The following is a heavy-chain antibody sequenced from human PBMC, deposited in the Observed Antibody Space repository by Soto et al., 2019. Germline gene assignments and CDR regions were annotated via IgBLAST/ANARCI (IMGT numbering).Heavy chain of an antibody. Sequence: QVQLQESGPGLVKPSETLSLTCTVSGGSISNSYWSWIRQPPGKGLELIGYIYYSGNTIYNPSLKGRVTISLDTSNSQFALKLTSVTAADTAVYYCAREAYSGLVDHWGQGILVTVAS. CDR2: IYYSGNT. J-gene: IGHJ4*02. CDR3: AREAYSGLVDH. CDR1: GGSISNSY. V-gene: IGHV4-59*01. D-gene: IGHD6-19*01.